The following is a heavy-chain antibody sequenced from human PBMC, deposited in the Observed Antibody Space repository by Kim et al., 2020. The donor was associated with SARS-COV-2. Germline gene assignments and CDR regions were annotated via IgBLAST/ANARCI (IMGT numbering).Heavy chain of an antibody. CDR3: ARDRGILRARAGFDL. CDR1: GGSISSSNW. CDR2: IYHSGST. Sequence: SETLSLTCAVSGGSISSSNWWRWVRQPPGTGLEWIGEIYHSGSTNYNPSLKSRVTISVDKSKNQFSLKLSSVTAADTAVYYCARDRGILRARAGFDLWGRGTLVTVSS. V-gene: IGHV4-4*02. D-gene: IGHD2-15*01. J-gene: IGHJ2*01.